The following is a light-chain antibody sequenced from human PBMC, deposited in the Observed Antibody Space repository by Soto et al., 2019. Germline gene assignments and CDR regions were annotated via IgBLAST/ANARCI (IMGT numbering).Light chain of an antibody. J-gene: IGKJ2*01. V-gene: IGKV1-39*01. CDR1: QSISSY. CDR2: AAS. Sequence: DIQMTQSPSSLSASVGDRVTITCRASQSISSYLNWYQQNPGKAPTLLIYAASSLQSVVPSRFSGSGSGTDYTLTISSLQPEDFATDYCQQSYSTPYTFGQGTKLEIK. CDR3: QQSYSTPYT.